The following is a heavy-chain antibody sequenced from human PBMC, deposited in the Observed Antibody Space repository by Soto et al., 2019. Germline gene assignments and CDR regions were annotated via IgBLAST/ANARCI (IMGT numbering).Heavy chain of an antibody. CDR1: GGSISSYY. V-gene: IGHV4-59*08. Sequence: SETLSLTCTVSGGSISSYYWSWIRQPPGKGLEWIGYIYYSGSTNYNPSLKSRVTISVDTSKNQFSLKLSSVTAADTAVYYCARHPERGYSYGLMDYWGQGTLVTVSS. CDR2: IYYSGST. CDR3: ARHPERGYSYGLMDY. D-gene: IGHD5-18*01. J-gene: IGHJ4*02.